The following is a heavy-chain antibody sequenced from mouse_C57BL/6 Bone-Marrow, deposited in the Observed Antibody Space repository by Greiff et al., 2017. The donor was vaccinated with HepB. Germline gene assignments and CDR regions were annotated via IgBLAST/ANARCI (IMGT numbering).Heavy chain of an antibody. Sequence: VQLQQPGAELVRPGSSVKLSCKASGYTFTSYWMHWVKQRPIQGLEWIGNIDPSDSETHYNQKFKDKATLTVDKSSSTAYMQLSSLTSEDSAVYYCARGVYYYGSSYGYFDYWGQGTTLTVSS. D-gene: IGHD1-1*01. CDR1: GYTFTSYW. J-gene: IGHJ2*01. CDR3: ARGVYYYGSSYGYFDY. V-gene: IGHV1-52*01. CDR2: IDPSDSET.